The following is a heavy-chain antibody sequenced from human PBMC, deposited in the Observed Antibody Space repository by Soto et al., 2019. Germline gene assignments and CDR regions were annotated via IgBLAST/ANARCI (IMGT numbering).Heavy chain of an antibody. Sequence: QITLKESGPTLVRPTQTLTLTCTFSGFSLSTTGVGVGWIRQPPGKALEWLALIYWDDDKRYSPSLKSRLTITKDTSKNEVILTMTNMDPVDTATYYCAQRRRDYGLGRERANYFGPWGQGTLVNVSS. J-gene: IGHJ5*02. CDR3: AQRRRDYGLGRERANYFGP. CDR1: GFSLSTTGVG. D-gene: IGHD3-10*01. CDR2: IYWDDDK. V-gene: IGHV2-5*02.